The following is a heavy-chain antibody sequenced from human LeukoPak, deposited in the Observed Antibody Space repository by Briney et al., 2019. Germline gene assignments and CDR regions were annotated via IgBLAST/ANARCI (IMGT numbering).Heavy chain of an antibody. CDR2: ISYDGSNK. J-gene: IGHJ4*01. CDR3: AKANYSSGWYLYFDY. CDR1: GFTFSSYG. V-gene: IGHV3-30*18. D-gene: IGHD6-19*01. Sequence: GGSLRLSCAASGFTFSSYGMHWVRQAPGKGLEWVAVISYDGSNKYYADSVKGRFTISRDNSKNTLYLQMNSLRAEDTAVYYCAKANYSSGWYLYFDYWGQGTLVTVSS.